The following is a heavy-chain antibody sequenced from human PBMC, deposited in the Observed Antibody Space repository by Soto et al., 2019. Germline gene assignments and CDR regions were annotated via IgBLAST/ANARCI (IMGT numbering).Heavy chain of an antibody. J-gene: IGHJ4*02. Sequence: QVQLVQSGAEMKKPGASVMVSCKASGYSFMSFDINWVRQATGQGLEWMGWMNPNSGNTGYTRQFQGRVTMTRNTSISTAYMELSGLRSEDTAVYYCATTVTTDEFDFWGQGTLVTVSS. V-gene: IGHV1-8*01. CDR3: ATTVTTDEFDF. CDR1: GYSFMSFD. D-gene: IGHD4-17*01. CDR2: MNPNSGNT.